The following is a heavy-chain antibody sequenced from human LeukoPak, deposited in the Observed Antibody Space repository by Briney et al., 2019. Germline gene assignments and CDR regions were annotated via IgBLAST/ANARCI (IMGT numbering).Heavy chain of an antibody. D-gene: IGHD3-22*01. V-gene: IGHV3-30*02. CDR2: IRYDGSNK. J-gene: IGHJ5*02. Sequence: PGGSLRLSCAASGFTFSNYAMHWVRQAPGKGLEWVAFIRYDGSNKYYADSVKGRFTISRDNSKNTLYLQMNSLRAEDTAVYYCAKTHSSGYYLGNQNFGFDPWGQGTLVTVSS. CDR1: GFTFSNYA. CDR3: AKTHSSGYYLGNQNFGFDP.